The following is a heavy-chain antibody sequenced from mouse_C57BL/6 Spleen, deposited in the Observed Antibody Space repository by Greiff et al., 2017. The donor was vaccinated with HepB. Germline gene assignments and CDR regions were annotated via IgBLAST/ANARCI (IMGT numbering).Heavy chain of an antibody. Sequence: VQLQQPGAELVRPGSSVKLSCKASGYTFTSYWMDWVKQRPGQGLEWIGNIYPSDSETHYNQKFKDKATLTVDKSSSTAYMQLSSLTSEDSAVYYCARSSYSNYEAYWGQGTLVTVSA. J-gene: IGHJ3*01. CDR2: IYPSDSET. CDR1: GYTFTSYW. CDR3: ARSSYSNYEAY. D-gene: IGHD2-5*01. V-gene: IGHV1-61*01.